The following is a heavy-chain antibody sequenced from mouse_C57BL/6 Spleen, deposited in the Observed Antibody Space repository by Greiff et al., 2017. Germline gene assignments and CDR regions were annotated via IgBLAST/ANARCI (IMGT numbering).Heavy chain of an antibody. Sequence: EVQVVESGGDLVKPGGSLKLSCAASGFTFSSYGMSWVRQTPDKRLEWVATISSGGSYPYYPDSVKGRFTISRDNAKNTLYLQMSSLKSEDTAMYYCARHLGYFDVWGTGTTVTVSS. J-gene: IGHJ1*03. CDR1: GFTFSSYG. D-gene: IGHD2-10*02. CDR3: ARHLGYFDV. V-gene: IGHV5-6*01. CDR2: ISSGGSYP.